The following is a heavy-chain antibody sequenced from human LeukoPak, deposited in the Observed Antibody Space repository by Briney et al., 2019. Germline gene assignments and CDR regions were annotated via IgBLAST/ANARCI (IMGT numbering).Heavy chain of an antibody. CDR2: INHSGSI. V-gene: IGHV4-34*01. Sequence: SETLSLTCAVYGGSFSGYYWSWIRQPPGRGLEWIGEINHSGSINYNPSLKSRVTISVDTSKNQFSLKLSSVTAADTAVYYCARDAAYLPRQPWGQGTLVSVSS. CDR1: GGSFSGYY. J-gene: IGHJ5*02. CDR3: ARDAAYLPRQP. D-gene: IGHD2/OR15-2a*01.